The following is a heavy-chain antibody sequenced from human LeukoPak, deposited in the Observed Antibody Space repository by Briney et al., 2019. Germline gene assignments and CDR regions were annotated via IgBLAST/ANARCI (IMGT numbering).Heavy chain of an antibody. CDR3: AKDITGYCSSTSCYTFDY. V-gene: IGHV3-9*01. Sequence: NIVSIGYADSVKGRFTISRDNAKNSLYLQMNSLRAEDTALYYCAKDITGYCSSTSCYTFDYWGQGTLVTVSS. CDR2: NIVSI. J-gene: IGHJ4*02. D-gene: IGHD2-2*02.